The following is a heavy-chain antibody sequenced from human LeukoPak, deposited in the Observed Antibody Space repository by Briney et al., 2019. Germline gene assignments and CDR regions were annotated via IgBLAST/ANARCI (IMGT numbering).Heavy chain of an antibody. Sequence: PLETLSLTCTVSGGPISSYYWSWIRQPPGKGLEWIGYIYYSGSTNYNPSLKSRATISVDTSKNQFSLKLSSVTAADTAVYYCARSPLRYSGGDAPLDYWGQGTLVTVSS. J-gene: IGHJ4*02. CDR1: GGPISSYY. CDR3: ARSPLRYSGGDAPLDY. V-gene: IGHV4-59*01. D-gene: IGHD2-21*02. CDR2: IYYSGST.